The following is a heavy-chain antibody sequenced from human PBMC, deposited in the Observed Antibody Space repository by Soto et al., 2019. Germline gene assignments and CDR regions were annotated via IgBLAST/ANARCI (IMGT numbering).Heavy chain of an antibody. V-gene: IGHV4-59*06. J-gene: IGHJ4*02. Sequence: SETLSLTCTVSGGSTRNYFWSWIRQPPGKGLEWIGYIYYSGSTYYNPSLKSRVTISVDTSKNQFSLKLSSVTAADTAVYYCARQYGDPRYYFDYWGQGTLVTVSS. CDR3: ARQYGDPRYYFDY. CDR2: IYYSGST. CDR1: GGSTRNYF. D-gene: IGHD4-17*01.